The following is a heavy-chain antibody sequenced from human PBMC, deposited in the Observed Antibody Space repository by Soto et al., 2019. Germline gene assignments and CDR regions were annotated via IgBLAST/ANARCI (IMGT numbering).Heavy chain of an antibody. CDR3: ARDFFDSSGYTTNCFDP. CDR2: IYHTGNA. Sequence: SETLSLTCSVSGDSISNSRFYWAWIRQPPGEGLEWIGSIYHTGNAYYNPSLKSRVTISVDTSKNQFSLKLTSVTAADAALYYCARDFFDSSGYTTNCFDPWGQGTLVTVSS. V-gene: IGHV4-39*01. D-gene: IGHD3-22*01. J-gene: IGHJ5*02. CDR1: GDSISNSRFY.